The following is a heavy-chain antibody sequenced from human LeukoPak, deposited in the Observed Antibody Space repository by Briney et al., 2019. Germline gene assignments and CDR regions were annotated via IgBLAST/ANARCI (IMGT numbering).Heavy chain of an antibody. J-gene: IGHJ4*02. V-gene: IGHV4-59*01. D-gene: IGHD1-26*01. CDR3: ARSSGIVGATTQ. Sequence: SETLSLTCVVYVGSFSVYYWSWMREPPGKGLEGIYYINYRRSTNYNPSLKSRGTISVDTSKNQFSLKLSSVTAADTAVYYCARSSGIVGATTQWGQRTLVTVSS. CDR1: VGSFSVYY. CDR2: INYRRST.